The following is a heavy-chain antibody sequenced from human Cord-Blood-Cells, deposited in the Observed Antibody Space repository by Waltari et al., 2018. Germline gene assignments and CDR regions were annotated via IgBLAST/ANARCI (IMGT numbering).Heavy chain of an antibody. CDR3: ARDMSNTLYCSGGICYSAMGY. Sequence: QVQLQQSGPGLVKPSQTLSLTCAISGDSVSSNSAAWNWIRQSPSRGLEWLGRTYYKSKWYNDYAVSVKSRITINPDTSKNQFSLQLNSVTPEDTAVYYCARDMSNTLYCSGGICYSAMGYWGQGTLVTVSS. CDR1: GDSVSSNSAA. V-gene: IGHV6-1*01. CDR2: TYYKSKWYN. J-gene: IGHJ4*02. D-gene: IGHD2-15*01.